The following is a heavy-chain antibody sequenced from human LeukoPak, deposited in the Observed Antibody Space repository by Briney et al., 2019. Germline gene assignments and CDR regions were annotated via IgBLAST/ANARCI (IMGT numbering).Heavy chain of an antibody. J-gene: IGHJ4*02. Sequence: PGGSLRLSCAASGFTFSSYAMSWVRQAPRKGVEWVANIKEDESAKHQADSVKGRFTISRDNAQNSVYLQMSSLRGEDTAVYYCARDVGGSLDYWGQGTLVTVSS. V-gene: IGHV3-7*01. CDR1: GFTFSSYA. CDR3: ARDVGGSLDY. CDR2: IKEDESAK. D-gene: IGHD1-26*01.